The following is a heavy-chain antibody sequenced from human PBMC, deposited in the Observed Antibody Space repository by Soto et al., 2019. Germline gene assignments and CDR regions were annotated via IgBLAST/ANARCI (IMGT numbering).Heavy chain of an antibody. Sequence: QVQLVQSETEVRKPGSSVKVSCRASGGTFGSNAISWVRQAPGQGLEWMGNIIPIFGTTKISQNFQGRVTITADEATNTANMELSSLRSEDTAIYFCAREGYTFGPGAVSGAFDIWGQGTMVTVSS. V-gene: IGHV1-69*15. CDR1: GGTFGSNA. J-gene: IGHJ3*02. CDR2: IIPIFGTT. D-gene: IGHD1-1*01. CDR3: AREGYTFGPGAVSGAFDI.